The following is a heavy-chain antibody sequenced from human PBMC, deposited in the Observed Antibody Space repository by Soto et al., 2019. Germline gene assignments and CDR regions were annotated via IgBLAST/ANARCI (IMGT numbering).Heavy chain of an antibody. V-gene: IGHV3-11*06. D-gene: IGHD5-12*01. CDR3: ARGKGQWLRSYNWFDP. CDR2: ISSSSSYT. Sequence: GGSLRLSCAASGFTFSDYYMSWIRQAPGKGLEWVSYISSSSSYTNYADSVKGRFTISRDNAKNSLYLQMNSLRAEDTAVYYCARGKGQWLRSYNWFDPWGQGTLVTVSS. J-gene: IGHJ5*02. CDR1: GFTFSDYY.